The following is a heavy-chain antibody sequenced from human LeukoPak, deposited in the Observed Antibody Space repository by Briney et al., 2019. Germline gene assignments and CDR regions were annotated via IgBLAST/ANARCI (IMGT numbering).Heavy chain of an antibody. CDR2: INWNGGST. J-gene: IGHJ4*02. V-gene: IGHV3-20*04. CDR1: GFTFDDYG. CDR3: AREILWFGEFLPYFDY. Sequence: GGSLRLSCAASGFTFDDYGMSWVRQAPGKGLEWVSGINWNGGSTGYADPVKGRFTISRDNAKNSLYLQMNSLRAEDTALYYCAREILWFGEFLPYFDYWGQGTLVTVSS. D-gene: IGHD3-10*01.